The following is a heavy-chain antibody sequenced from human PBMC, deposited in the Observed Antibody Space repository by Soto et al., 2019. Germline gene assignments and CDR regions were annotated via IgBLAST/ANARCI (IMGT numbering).Heavy chain of an antibody. CDR1: NGSISSTHW. J-gene: IGHJ4*02. D-gene: IGHD4-17*01. CDR2: IYQSGTT. Sequence: QVQMQESGPGLVRPSTTLSLSCSVSNGSISSTHWWSWLRQSPGKGLEWIGQIYQSGTTHYNPSLRPRVTISVDKSNNQFSLDLTSVSASDTALYDCARFTEGSDGKTDYYYFDSWGQGTLVTVS. CDR3: ARFTEGSDGKTDYYYFDS. V-gene: IGHV4-4*02.